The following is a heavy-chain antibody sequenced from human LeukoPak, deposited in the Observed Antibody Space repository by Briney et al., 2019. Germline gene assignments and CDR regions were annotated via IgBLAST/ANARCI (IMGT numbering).Heavy chain of an antibody. V-gene: IGHV3-48*03. CDR2: ISSSGSTI. Sequence: SGGSLSLSCAASGFTFSSYEMNWVRQAPGKGLEWVSYISSSGSTIYYADSVKGRFTISRDNAKNSLYLQMKSLRVEDTAVYYCAREKPELDYWGQGTLVTVSS. J-gene: IGHJ4*02. CDR1: GFTFSSYE. CDR3: AREKPELDY.